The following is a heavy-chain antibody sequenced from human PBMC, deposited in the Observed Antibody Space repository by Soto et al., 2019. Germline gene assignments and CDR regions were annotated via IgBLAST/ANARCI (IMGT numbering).Heavy chain of an antibody. CDR2: ISGSGGST. Sequence: GGSLRLSCAASGFTFSSYAMSWVRQAPGKGLEWVSAISGSGGSTYYADSVKGRFTISRDNSKNTLYLQMNSLRAEDTAVYYCAKDSTPYDILTGYYDYWGQGTLVTVSS. CDR1: GFTFSSYA. CDR3: AKDSTPYDILTGYYDY. V-gene: IGHV3-23*01. D-gene: IGHD3-9*01. J-gene: IGHJ4*02.